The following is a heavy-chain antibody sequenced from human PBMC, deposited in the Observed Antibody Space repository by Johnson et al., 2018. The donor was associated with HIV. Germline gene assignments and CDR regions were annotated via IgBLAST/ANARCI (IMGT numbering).Heavy chain of an antibody. Sequence: VQLVESGGGVVRPGGSLRSSCEASGFTVDDYDMSWVRQVPGKGLEWVSVIYSGGSTGYADSVKGRFTISRDNAKNSLYLQMNSLRADDTALYYCARATYYYDTSGYLTRPRAFDVWGQGTMVTVSS. CDR2: IYSGGST. V-gene: IGHV3-20*04. CDR1: GFTVDDYD. D-gene: IGHD3-22*01. CDR3: ARATYYYDTSGYLTRPRAFDV. J-gene: IGHJ3*01.